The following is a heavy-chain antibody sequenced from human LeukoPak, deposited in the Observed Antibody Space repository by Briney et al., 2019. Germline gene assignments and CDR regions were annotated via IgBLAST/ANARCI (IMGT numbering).Heavy chain of an antibody. Sequence: SETLSLTCTVSGASINNYYWSWIRRPPGKGLEWIGYIYFTGNTNYNPSLNSRVTMSVDTSKSQFSSKSQFSLSLSSVTAADTAVYFCARQPSRTAAFDIWGQGTMVTVSS. CDR2: IYFTGNT. V-gene: IGHV4-59*08. D-gene: IGHD6-13*01. CDR3: ARQPSRTAAFDI. CDR1: GASINNYY. J-gene: IGHJ3*02.